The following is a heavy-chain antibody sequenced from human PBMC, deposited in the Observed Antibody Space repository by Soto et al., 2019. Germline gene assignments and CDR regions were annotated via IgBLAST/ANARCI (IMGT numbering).Heavy chain of an antibody. D-gene: IGHD3-10*01. CDR2: MNPNSGNT. V-gene: IGHV1-8*01. J-gene: IGHJ6*02. Sequence: ASVKVSCKASGYTFTSYDINWVRQATGQGLEWMGWMNPNSGNTGYAQKFQGRVTMTRNTSISTAYMELSSLRSEDTAVYYCARFRWFGELLGYYYGVDVWGQGTTVTVSS. CDR3: ARFRWFGELLGYYYGVDV. CDR1: GYTFTSYD.